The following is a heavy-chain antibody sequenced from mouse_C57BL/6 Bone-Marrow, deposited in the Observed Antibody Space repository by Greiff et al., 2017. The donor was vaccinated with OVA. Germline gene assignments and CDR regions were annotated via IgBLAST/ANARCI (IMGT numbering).Heavy chain of an antibody. CDR3: ARVHWYFDV. J-gene: IGHJ1*03. CDR1: GFTFSDYY. Sequence: DVMLVESEGGLVQPGSSMKLSCTASGFTFSDYYMAWVRQVPEKGLEWVANINYDGSSTYYLDSLKSRFIISRDNAKNILYLQMSSLKSEDTATYYCARVHWYFDVWGTGTTVTVSS. CDR2: INYDGSST. V-gene: IGHV5-16*01.